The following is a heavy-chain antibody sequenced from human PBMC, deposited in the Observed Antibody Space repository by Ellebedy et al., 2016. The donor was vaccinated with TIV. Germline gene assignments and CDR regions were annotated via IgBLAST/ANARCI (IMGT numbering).Heavy chain of an antibody. CDR3: AKDPGNRYFDS. V-gene: IGHV3-30*02. Sequence: GESLKISCAASGFTFSFYGMHWVRQAQGKGLEWVAFIRYDGSDKYYADSVKGRFTISRDSSTLYLQMSSLRGEDTAVYYCAKDPGNRYFDSWGQGTLVTVSS. CDR2: IRYDGSDK. J-gene: IGHJ4*02. CDR1: GFTFSFYG.